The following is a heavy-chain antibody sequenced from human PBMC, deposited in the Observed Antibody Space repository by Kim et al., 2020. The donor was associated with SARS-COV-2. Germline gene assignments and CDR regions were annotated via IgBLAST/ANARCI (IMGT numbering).Heavy chain of an antibody. Sequence: YADSAKGRFTIARDKAKTSLHLQMNSLRADDTAVYYCARGVQGSDGMDVWGQGTTVIVSS. CDR3: ARGVQGSDGMDV. V-gene: IGHV3-11*01. J-gene: IGHJ6*01.